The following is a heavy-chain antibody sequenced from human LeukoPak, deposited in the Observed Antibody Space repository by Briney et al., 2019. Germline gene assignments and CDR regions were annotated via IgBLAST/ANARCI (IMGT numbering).Heavy chain of an antibody. J-gene: IGHJ4*02. Sequence: GRSLRLSCAASGFTFSSYAMHWVRQASGKGLEWVAVISYDGSNKYYADSVKGRFTISRDNSKNTLYLQMNSLRAEDTAVYYCARDRGAAADLQDYFDYWGQGTLVTVSS. CDR3: ARDRGAAADLQDYFDY. CDR1: GFTFSSYA. CDR2: ISYDGSNK. D-gene: IGHD6-13*01. V-gene: IGHV3-30*04.